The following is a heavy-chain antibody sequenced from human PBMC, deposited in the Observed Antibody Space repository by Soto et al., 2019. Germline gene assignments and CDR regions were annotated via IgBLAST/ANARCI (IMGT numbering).Heavy chain of an antibody. V-gene: IGHV1-69*13. CDR1: GGTFSSYD. D-gene: IGHD3-3*01. J-gene: IGHJ6*02. Sequence: KVGGASVKVSCKASGGTFSSYDISWVRQAPGQGLEWMGVIIPIFGTANYAQKFQGRVTITADESTSTAYMELSSLRSEDTAVYYCARTVTIFGVVTVYYGMDVWGQGTTVTVSS. CDR2: IIPIFGTA. CDR3: ARTVTIFGVVTVYYGMDV.